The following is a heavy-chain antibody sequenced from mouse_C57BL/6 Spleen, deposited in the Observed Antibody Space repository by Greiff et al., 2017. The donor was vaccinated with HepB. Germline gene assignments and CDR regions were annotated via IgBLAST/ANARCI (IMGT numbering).Heavy chain of an antibody. Sequence: EVQGVESGGGLVKPGGSLKLSCAASGFTFSSYAMSWVRQTPEKRLEWVATISDGGSYTYYPDNVKGRFTISRDNAKNNLYLQMSHLKSEDTAMYYCARGKDSSGYGEFAYWGQGTLVTVSA. CDR2: ISDGGSYT. D-gene: IGHD3-2*02. J-gene: IGHJ3*01. V-gene: IGHV5-4*01. CDR1: GFTFSSYA. CDR3: ARGKDSSGYGEFAY.